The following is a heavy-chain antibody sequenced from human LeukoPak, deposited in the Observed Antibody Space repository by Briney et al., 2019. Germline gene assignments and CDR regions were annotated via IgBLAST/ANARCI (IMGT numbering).Heavy chain of an antibody. Sequence: GASVKVSCKASGYTFTGYYMHWVRQAPGQGLEWMGWINPNSGGTNYAQEFQGRVTMTRDTSISTAYMELSRLRSDDTAVYYCARDLFGLYYYGSGSYAGFDPWGQGTLVTVSS. CDR3: ARDLFGLYYYGSGSYAGFDP. CDR1: GYTFTGYY. V-gene: IGHV1-2*02. CDR2: INPNSGGT. D-gene: IGHD3-10*01. J-gene: IGHJ5*02.